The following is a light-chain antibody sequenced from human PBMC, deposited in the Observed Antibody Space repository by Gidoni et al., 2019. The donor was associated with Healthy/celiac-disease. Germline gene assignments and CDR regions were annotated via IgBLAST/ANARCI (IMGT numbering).Light chain of an antibody. V-gene: IGLV3-19*01. CDR1: SLRSYY. Sequence: SSALTQDTAVSVALGQTVRITCQGDSLRSYYASWYQQKPGQAPVLVIYGKNNRPSGIPDRFSGSSSGNTASLTITGAQAEDEADYYCNSRDSSGNHLVVFGGGTKLTVL. CDR2: GKN. CDR3: NSRDSSGNHLVV. J-gene: IGLJ2*01.